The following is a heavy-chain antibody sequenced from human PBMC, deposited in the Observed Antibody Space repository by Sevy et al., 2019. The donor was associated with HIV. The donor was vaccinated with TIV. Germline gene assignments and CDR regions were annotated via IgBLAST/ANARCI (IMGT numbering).Heavy chain of an antibody. CDR3: ARDSYFWSGYPSGGMDV. J-gene: IGHJ6*02. D-gene: IGHD3-3*01. CDR2: ISYDGSNK. Sequence: GGSLRLSCAASGFTFSSYAMHWVRQAPGKGLEWVAVISYDGSNKYYADSMKGRFTISRDNPKNTLYLQMNSLRAEETAVSYCARDSYFWSGYPSGGMDVWGQGTTVTVSS. V-gene: IGHV3-30*04. CDR1: GFTFSSYA.